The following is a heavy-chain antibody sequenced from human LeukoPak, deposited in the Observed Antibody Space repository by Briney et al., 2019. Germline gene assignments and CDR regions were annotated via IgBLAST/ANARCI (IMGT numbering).Heavy chain of an antibody. CDR3: AGQGYCSSTSCAQLDY. CDR2: INHSGST. J-gene: IGHJ4*02. V-gene: IGHV4-34*01. D-gene: IGHD2-2*01. Sequence: SETLSLTCAVYGGSFSGYYWSWIRQPPGKGLEWIGEINHSGSTNYNPSLKGRVTISVDTSKNQFSLKLSSVTAADTAVYYCAGQGYCSSTSCAQLDYWGQGTLVTVSS. CDR1: GGSFSGYY.